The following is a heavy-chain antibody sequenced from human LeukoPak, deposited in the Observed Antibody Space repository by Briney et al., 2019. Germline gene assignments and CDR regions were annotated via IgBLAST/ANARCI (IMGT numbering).Heavy chain of an antibody. CDR3: ARDRMGTVMVPIDY. CDR1: GGSISSRTYY. CDR2: IYYSGST. J-gene: IGHJ4*02. D-gene: IGHD5-18*01. Sequence: SETLSLTCTVSGGSISSRTYYWGWIRQPPGKGLEWIGSIYYSGSTYYNPSLKSRVTISVDTSKNQFSLKLRSVTAADTAVYYCARDRMGTVMVPIDYWGQGTLVTVSS. V-gene: IGHV4-39*07.